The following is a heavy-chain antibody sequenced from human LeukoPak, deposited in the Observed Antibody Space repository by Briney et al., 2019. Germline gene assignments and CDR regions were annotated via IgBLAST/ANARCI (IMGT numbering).Heavy chain of an antibody. V-gene: IGHV3-21*01. J-gene: IGHJ4*02. Sequence: GGSLRLSCAASGFTFSSYTMNWVRQAPGKGLEWVSSISSSTTCIYYADSVKGRFTISRDNAKNSLYLQMNSLRAEDTAVYYCAREKYYYGSGSYYPRGLDFWGQGTLVTVSS. D-gene: IGHD3-10*01. CDR1: GFTFSSYT. CDR2: ISSSTTCI. CDR3: AREKYYYGSGSYYPRGLDF.